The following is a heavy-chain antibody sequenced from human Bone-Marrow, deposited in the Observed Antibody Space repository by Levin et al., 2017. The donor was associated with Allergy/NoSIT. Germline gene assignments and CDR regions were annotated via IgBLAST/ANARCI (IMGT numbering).Heavy chain of an antibody. CDR3: ARGRGSGNYHDHRFDP. J-gene: IGHJ5*02. CDR2: ISSSSSTI. Sequence: PGGSLRLSCAASGFTFSTQSMNWVRQAPGKGLEWVAYISSSSSTISYADSVKGRFTISRDSAKNSLFLHMNSLRAEDTAVYYCARGRGSGNYHDHRFDPWGQGTLVTVSS. V-gene: IGHV3-48*04. D-gene: IGHD1-26*01. CDR1: GFTFSTQS.